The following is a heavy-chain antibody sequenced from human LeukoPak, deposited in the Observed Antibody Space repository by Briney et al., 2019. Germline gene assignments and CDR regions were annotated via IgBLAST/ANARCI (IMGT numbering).Heavy chain of an antibody. CDR3: AKELWFDP. Sequence: GGSLRLSCAASGLIFGNYPMSWVRQAPGKGLEWVSGISWNSGSIGYADSVKGRFTISRDNAKNSLYLQMNSLRAEDTALYYCAKELWFDPWGQGTLVTVSS. V-gene: IGHV3-9*01. CDR2: ISWNSGSI. CDR1: GLIFGNYP. J-gene: IGHJ5*02.